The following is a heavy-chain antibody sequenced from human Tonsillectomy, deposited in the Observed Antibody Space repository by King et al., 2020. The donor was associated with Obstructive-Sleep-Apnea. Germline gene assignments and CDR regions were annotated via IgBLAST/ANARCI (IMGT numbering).Heavy chain of an antibody. V-gene: IGHV1-69*10. D-gene: IGHD3-10*01. Sequence: QLVQSGAEVKKPGSSVKVSCKASGGTFSSYAISWVRQAPGQGLEWMGGSIPILGIANYAQKFQGRVTITADKSTSTAYMELSSLRSEETAVYYCARRVNYYGSGSYYLDYWGQGTLVTVSS. CDR2: SIPILGIA. CDR3: ARRVNYYGSGSYYLDY. J-gene: IGHJ4*02. CDR1: GGTFSSYA.